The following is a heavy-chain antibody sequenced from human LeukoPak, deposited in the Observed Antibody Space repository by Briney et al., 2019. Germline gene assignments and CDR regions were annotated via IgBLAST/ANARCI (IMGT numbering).Heavy chain of an antibody. Sequence: SETLSLTCTVSGGSISSYYWSWIRQPPGKGLEWIGYIYYSGSTNYNPSLKSRVTISVDTSKNQFSLKLSSVTAADTAVYYCARRTDGAVAYWYFDLWGRGTLVTASS. V-gene: IGHV4-59*08. CDR3: ARRTDGAVAYWYFDL. J-gene: IGHJ2*01. CDR1: GGSISSYY. CDR2: IYYSGST. D-gene: IGHD6-19*01.